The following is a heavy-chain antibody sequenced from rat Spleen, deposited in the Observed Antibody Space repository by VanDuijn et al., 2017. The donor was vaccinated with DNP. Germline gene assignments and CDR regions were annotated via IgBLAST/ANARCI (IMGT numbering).Heavy chain of an antibody. D-gene: IGHD1-11*01. Sequence: EVLLQESGPGLVKPSQSLSLTCSVTFYSITSSNKWNWIRKFPGNKMEWMGYINYSGTTAYNPSLRSRISITRDTSKNQFFLQLNSVTTEDTATYYCARGLNYGGYIYSWYFDFWGPGTMVTVSS. V-gene: IGHV3-1*01. J-gene: IGHJ1*01. CDR2: INYSGTT. CDR1: FYSITSSNK. CDR3: ARGLNYGGYIYSWYFDF.